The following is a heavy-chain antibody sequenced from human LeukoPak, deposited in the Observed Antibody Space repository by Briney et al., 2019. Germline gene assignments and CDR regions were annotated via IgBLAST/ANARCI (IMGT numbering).Heavy chain of an antibody. Sequence: HPGGSLRLSCAASGFTFSDYYMSWIRQAPGKGLEWVSSISDSGGSTFYADSVKGRFTISRDNSKNTLYLQMNSLWAEDTAVYYCAKGGDYGDYDATPFDYWGQGTLVTVSS. CDR1: GFTFSDYY. J-gene: IGHJ4*02. D-gene: IGHD4-17*01. CDR2: ISDSGGST. V-gene: IGHV3-23*01. CDR3: AKGGDYGDYDATPFDY.